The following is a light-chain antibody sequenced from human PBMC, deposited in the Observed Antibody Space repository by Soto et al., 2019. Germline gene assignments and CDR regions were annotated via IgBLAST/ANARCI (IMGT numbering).Light chain of an antibody. CDR2: GAS. J-gene: IGKJ2*01. CDR1: QSISSSY. Sequence: EIVLKQSPGTLSLSPGEGATLSCRTSQSISSSYLSWFQQRPGQAPRVLIYGASNRASGIPDRFSGSGSGTDLTLTISSLEPEDFAVYYCQYYGRSPPYTFGQGTKLDIK. CDR3: QYYGRSPPYT. V-gene: IGKV3-20*01.